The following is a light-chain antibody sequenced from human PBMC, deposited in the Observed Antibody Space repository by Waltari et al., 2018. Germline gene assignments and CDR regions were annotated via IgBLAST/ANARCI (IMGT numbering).Light chain of an antibody. V-gene: IGKV4-1*01. CDR2: WAS. CDR1: QSLLSSSNSKTY. J-gene: IGKJ5*01. Sequence: DIVLTQSPDSLAVSLGERATINCKSSQSLLSSSNSKTYIAWYQQKPGQPPELLINWASARGSGVPDRCSGSGSGTDFTLTISSLQAEDVAVDYCHHYYIPPLTFGQGTRLEIK. CDR3: HHYYIPPLT.